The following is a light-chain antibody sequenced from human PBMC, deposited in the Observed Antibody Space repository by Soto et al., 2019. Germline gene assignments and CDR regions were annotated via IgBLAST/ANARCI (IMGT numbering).Light chain of an antibody. V-gene: IGKV1-5*01. CDR2: DAS. CDR3: QQYNIYWT. Sequence: ASTLSASVGDRVTITCRASQSISSSLAWYQQKPGKAPKALIYDASSLESGVPSRFRGSGSGTEFTLTISSLQPDDFATYYCQQYNIYWTFGQGTKVDIK. CDR1: QSISSS. J-gene: IGKJ1*01.